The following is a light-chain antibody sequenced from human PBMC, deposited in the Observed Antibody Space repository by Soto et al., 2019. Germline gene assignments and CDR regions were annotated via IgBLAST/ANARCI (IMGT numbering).Light chain of an antibody. CDR1: QSVSSY. J-gene: IGKJ1*01. CDR3: QQYNSLWT. V-gene: IGKV3-11*01. Sequence: EVVLPQYPATLSLSPGERATLSCRASQSVSSYLAWYQQKPGQAPRLLIYDASNRATGIPARFSGSGSGTDFTLTISNLQPDDFATYYGQQYNSLWTFGQGTKVDIK. CDR2: DAS.